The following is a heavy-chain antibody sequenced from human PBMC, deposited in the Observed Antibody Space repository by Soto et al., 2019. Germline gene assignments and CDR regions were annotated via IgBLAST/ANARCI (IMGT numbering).Heavy chain of an antibody. Sequence: ASVKVSCKASGYTFTSYGISWVRQAPGQGLEWMGWISTYNDNTNYAQKLQGRVTMTTDTSTSTAYMELRSLRSDDAALYYCARFQSTMVRGVIRNYYFGLDVWGQGTTVTVSS. J-gene: IGHJ6*02. D-gene: IGHD3-10*01. CDR1: GYTFTSYG. CDR2: ISTYNDNT. V-gene: IGHV1-18*01. CDR3: ARFQSTMVRGVIRNYYFGLDV.